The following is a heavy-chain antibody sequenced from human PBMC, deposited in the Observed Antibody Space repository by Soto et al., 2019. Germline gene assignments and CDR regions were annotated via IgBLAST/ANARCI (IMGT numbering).Heavy chain of an antibody. CDR1: GFTFSSYS. Sequence: PGGSLRLSCAASGFTFSSYSRNWVRQAPGKGLEWVSSISSSSSYIYYADSVKGRFTISRDNAKNSLYLQMNSLRAEDTAVYYCARDQYHRGGYDLYYYGMDVWGQGTTVTVSS. CDR3: ARDQYHRGGYDLYYYGMDV. CDR2: ISSSSSYI. V-gene: IGHV3-21*01. J-gene: IGHJ6*02. D-gene: IGHD5-12*01.